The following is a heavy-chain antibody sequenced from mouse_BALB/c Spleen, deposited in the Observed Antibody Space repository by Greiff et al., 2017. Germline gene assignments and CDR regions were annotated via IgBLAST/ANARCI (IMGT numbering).Heavy chain of an antibody. CDR1: GYSITSDYA. Sequence: VQLQQSGPGLVKPSQSLSLTCTVTGYSITSDYAWNWIRQFPGNKLEWMGYISYSGSTSYNPSLKSRISITRDTSKNQFFLQLNSVTTEDTATYYCARGGTTVVYFDYWGQGTTLTVSS. CDR2: ISYSGST. J-gene: IGHJ2*01. D-gene: IGHD1-1*01. CDR3: ARGGTTVVYFDY. V-gene: IGHV3-2*02.